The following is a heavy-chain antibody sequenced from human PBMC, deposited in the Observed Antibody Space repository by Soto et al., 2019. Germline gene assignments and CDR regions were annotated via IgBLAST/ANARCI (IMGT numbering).Heavy chain of an antibody. V-gene: IGHV3-23*01. J-gene: IGHJ4*02. D-gene: IGHD3-22*01. CDR2: ISYGGGTT. CDR3: AKNPGYYYDSTGYHFDD. CDR1: EFTFINYA. Sequence: GGSLRLSCAASEFTFINYAMSWVLQAPGKGLEWVSAISYGGGTTYYADSVKGRFTISRDNSKNTLYLQMNSLRAEDTAVYYCAKNPGYYYDSTGYHFDDWGKGTLVTVSS.